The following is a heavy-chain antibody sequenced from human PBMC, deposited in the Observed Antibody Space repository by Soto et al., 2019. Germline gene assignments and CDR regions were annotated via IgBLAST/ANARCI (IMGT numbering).Heavy chain of an antibody. J-gene: IGHJ4*02. V-gene: IGHV4-59*13. CDR3: ARVPDFGSYYFDY. D-gene: IGHD4-17*01. Sequence: SETLSLTCTVSGDPITSYNWNWLRQPPGKALEWIGYVYSSGSTNYNPSLKSRVTISVDTSKNQFSLKLRSITAADAAVYYCARVPDFGSYYFDYWGPGTLVTVS. CDR2: VYSSGST. CDR1: GDPITSYN.